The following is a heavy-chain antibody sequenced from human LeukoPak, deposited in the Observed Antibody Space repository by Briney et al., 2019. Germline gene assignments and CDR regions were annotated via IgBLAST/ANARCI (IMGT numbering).Heavy chain of an antibody. CDR1: RFTFSSYS. Sequence: PGGSLRLSCAGSRFTFSSYSMHWVRQAPGKGLEYVSAISSNGGNTYYANSVKGRFTISRDNSKNTLYLQMGSLRAEDMAVYYCARRVYTYAYDYWGQGTLVTVSS. CDR2: ISSNGGNT. CDR3: ARRVYTYAYDY. J-gene: IGHJ4*02. V-gene: IGHV3-64*01. D-gene: IGHD5-18*01.